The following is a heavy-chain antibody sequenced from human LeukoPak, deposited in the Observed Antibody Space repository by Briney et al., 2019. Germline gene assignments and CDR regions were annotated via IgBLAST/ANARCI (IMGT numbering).Heavy chain of an antibody. V-gene: IGHV3-30*01. CDR2: ISYDGSNK. CDR1: GFTFSRYA. CDR3: ARGDYEH. J-gene: IGHJ1*01. Sequence: GGSLRLSCAASGFTFSRYAMHWVRQAPGKGLEWVAVISYDGSNKYYADSVKGRFTISRDNSKNTLYLQMNSLRAEDTAVYYCARGDYEHWGQGTLVTVSS. D-gene: IGHD4-17*01.